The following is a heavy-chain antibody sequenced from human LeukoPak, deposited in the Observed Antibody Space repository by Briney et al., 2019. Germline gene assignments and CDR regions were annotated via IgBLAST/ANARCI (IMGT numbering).Heavy chain of an antibody. J-gene: IGHJ6*02. CDR1: GYTFTSYG. CDR3: ASIVVVPAAASYYYYGMDV. Sequence: GASVKVSCRASGYTFTSYGISWVREAPGQGLEWMGWISAYNGNTNYAQKLQGRVTMTTDTSTSTAYMELRSLRSDDTAVYYCASIVVVPAAASYYYYGMDVWGQGTTVTVSS. CDR2: ISAYNGNT. V-gene: IGHV1-18*01. D-gene: IGHD2-2*01.